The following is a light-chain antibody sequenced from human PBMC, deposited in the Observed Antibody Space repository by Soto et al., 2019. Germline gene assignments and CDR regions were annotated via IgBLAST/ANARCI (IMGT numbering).Light chain of an antibody. V-gene: IGKV3-20*01. Sequence: EIVLTQSPGTLSLSPGERATLSCRASQSVSSSYLAWYNQKPGQAPRLLIYGASSRATGTPDRFSGSGSGTDFTLTISRLEPEDFAVYYCQQYGSSPWTFGQGTKVEIK. CDR2: GAS. CDR3: QQYGSSPWT. CDR1: QSVSSSY. J-gene: IGKJ1*01.